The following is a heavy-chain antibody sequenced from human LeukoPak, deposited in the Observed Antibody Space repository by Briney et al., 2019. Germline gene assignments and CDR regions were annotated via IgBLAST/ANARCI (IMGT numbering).Heavy chain of an antibody. CDR1: GDSINNGDYY. D-gene: IGHD2-21*02. V-gene: IGHV4-30-4*01. CDR3: AREGVVTAHMDY. J-gene: IGHJ4*02. CDR2: IYYSGSA. Sequence: SETLSLTCTVSGDSINNGDYYWSWIRQPPGKGLEWIGYIYYSGSAYYTPSLRSRASISIGTSKNQFSLNLKSVTAADTAVYYCAREGVVTAHMDYWGQGALVTVSS.